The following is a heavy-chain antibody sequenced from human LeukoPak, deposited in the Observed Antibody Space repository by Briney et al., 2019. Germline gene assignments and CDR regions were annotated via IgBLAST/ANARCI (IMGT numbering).Heavy chain of an antibody. V-gene: IGHV4-59*01. D-gene: IGHD3-3*01. CDR3: ARTDDTIFGVVIGGFGYYGMDV. Sequence: SETLSLTCTVSGGSISSYYWSWIRQPPGKGLEWIGYIYYSGSTNYNPSLKSRVTISVDTSKNQFSLKLSSVTAADTAVYYCARTDDTIFGVVIGGFGYYGMDVWGQGTTVTVSS. CDR2: IYYSGST. J-gene: IGHJ6*02. CDR1: GGSISSYY.